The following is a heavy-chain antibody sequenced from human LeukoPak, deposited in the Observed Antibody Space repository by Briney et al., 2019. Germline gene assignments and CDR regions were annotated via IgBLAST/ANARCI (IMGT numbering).Heavy chain of an antibody. J-gene: IGHJ5*02. CDR1: GGSISSYY. Sequence: SETLSLTCTVSGGSISSYYWSWIRQPPGKGLEWIGEINHSGSTNYNPSLKSRVTISVDTSKNQFSLKLSSVTAADTAVYYCARHPLVVVPAAKGNWFDPWGQGTLVTVSS. V-gene: IGHV4-34*01. CDR3: ARHPLVVVPAAKGNWFDP. CDR2: INHSGST. D-gene: IGHD2-2*01.